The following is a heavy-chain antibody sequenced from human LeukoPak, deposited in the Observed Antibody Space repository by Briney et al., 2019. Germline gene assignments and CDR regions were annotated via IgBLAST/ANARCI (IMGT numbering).Heavy chain of an antibody. CDR1: GGSFSGYY. Sequence: KPSETLSLTCAVYGGSFSGYYWSWIRKPPGKGLEWIGEINHSGSTNYNPSLKSRITISVDTSKNQFSLKLSSVTAADTAVYYCARGSGPHYWYYYYGMDVWGQGTTVTVSS. D-gene: IGHD2-8*02. V-gene: IGHV4-34*01. J-gene: IGHJ6*02. CDR3: ARGSGPHYWYYYYGMDV. CDR2: INHSGST.